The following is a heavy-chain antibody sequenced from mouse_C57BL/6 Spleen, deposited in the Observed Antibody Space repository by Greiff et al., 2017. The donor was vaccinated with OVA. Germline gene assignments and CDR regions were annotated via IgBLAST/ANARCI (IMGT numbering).Heavy chain of an antibody. V-gene: IGHV1-72*01. CDR1: GYTFTSYW. CDR2: IDTNSGGT. D-gene: IGHD1-1*01. CDR3: ARDYGSSGFDY. J-gene: IGHJ2*01. Sequence: QVQLQQPGAELVKPGASVKLSCKASGYTFTSYWMHWVKQRPGRGLEWIGRIDTNSGGTKYNEKFKSKATLTVDKPTSTAYMQLSSLTSEDSAVYYCARDYGSSGFDYWGQGTTLTVSS.